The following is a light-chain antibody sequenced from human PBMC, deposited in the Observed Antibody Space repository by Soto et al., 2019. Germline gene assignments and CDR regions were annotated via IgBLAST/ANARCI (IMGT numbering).Light chain of an antibody. Sequence: QSALTQPASVSGSPGQSISISCTGTSSDVGGYNYVSWYQQHPGIAPKLLIYDVTHRPSGVSTRFSGSKSANTASLTISGLQAEDEADYYCSSYTSRGILIFGRGTKLTVL. V-gene: IGLV2-14*03. J-gene: IGLJ2*01. CDR2: DVT. CDR3: SSYTSRGILI. CDR1: SSDVGGYNY.